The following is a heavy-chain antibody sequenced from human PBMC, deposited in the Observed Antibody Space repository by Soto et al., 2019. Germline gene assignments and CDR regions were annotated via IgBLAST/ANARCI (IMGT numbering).Heavy chain of an antibody. Sequence: EVQVLESGGGLVQPGASLRLSCAASGLSFSSYAMSWVRQAPGKGLEWVSSIHGSAAGTYYADSVKGRFTISRDNSKNTVWLQMNSLRAEDTALYYCAKDYYFDSWGQGTLVTVSS. V-gene: IGHV3-23*01. CDR2: IHGSAAGT. J-gene: IGHJ4*02. CDR1: GLSFSSYA. CDR3: AKDYYFDS.